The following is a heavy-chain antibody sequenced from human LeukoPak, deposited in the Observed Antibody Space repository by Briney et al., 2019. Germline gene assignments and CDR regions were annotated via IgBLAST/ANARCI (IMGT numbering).Heavy chain of an antibody. J-gene: IGHJ4*02. CDR2: INPNSGGT. CDR3: ARDNDSRDPPHFDY. CDR1: GYTFTGYY. V-gene: IGHV1-2*02. D-gene: IGHD3-16*01. Sequence: ASVKVSCKASGYTFTGYYMHWVRQAPGQGLEWMGWINPNSGGTNYAQKFRGRVTITADKSTRTAYMELSSLRSEDTAVYYCARDNDSRDPPHFDYWGQGTLVTVSS.